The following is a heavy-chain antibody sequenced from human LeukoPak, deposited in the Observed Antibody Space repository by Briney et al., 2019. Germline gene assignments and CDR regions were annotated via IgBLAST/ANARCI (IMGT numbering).Heavy chain of an antibody. Sequence: SETPSLTCTVSGGSVSSYYWSWIRQPAGKGLEWIGRIYTSGSTNYNPSLKSRVTMSVDTSKNQFSLKLSSVTAADTAVYYCARVSSYYDILTGYYNHWYFDLWGRGTLVTVSS. D-gene: IGHD3-9*01. V-gene: IGHV4-4*07. J-gene: IGHJ2*01. CDR2: IYTSGST. CDR3: ARVSSYYDILTGYYNHWYFDL. CDR1: GGSVSSYY.